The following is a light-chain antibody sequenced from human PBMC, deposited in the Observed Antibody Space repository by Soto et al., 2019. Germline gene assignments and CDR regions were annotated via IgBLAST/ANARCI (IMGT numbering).Light chain of an antibody. CDR1: HSVSSSY. Sequence: EIVLTQSPGTLSLSPGERATLSCRASHSVSSSYLAWYQQKPGQAPRLLIYGAFSRATGIPDRFSGSGSGTDFTLTISRLEPEDIAVYYCQQYGSSPPYTFGQWTKLEIK. J-gene: IGKJ2*01. V-gene: IGKV3-20*01. CDR3: QQYGSSPPYT. CDR2: GAF.